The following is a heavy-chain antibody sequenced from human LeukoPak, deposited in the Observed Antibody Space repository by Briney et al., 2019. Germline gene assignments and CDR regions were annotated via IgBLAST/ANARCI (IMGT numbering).Heavy chain of an antibody. J-gene: IGHJ4*02. V-gene: IGHV1-2*02. D-gene: IGHD3-22*01. CDR2: INPNSGGT. CDR1: GYTFTGYY. Sequence: GSVKVSCMTSGYTFTGYYMHWVRQAPGQGLEWMGWINPNSGGTNYAQKFQGRVTMTRDTSISTAYMELSRLRSDDTAVYYCASGDNYDRSGPYYFDYWGQGTLVTVSS. CDR3: ASGDNYDRSGPYYFDY.